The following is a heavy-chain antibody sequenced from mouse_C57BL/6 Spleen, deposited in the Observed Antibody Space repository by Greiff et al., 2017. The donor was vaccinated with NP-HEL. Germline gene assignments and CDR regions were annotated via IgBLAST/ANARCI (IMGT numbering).Heavy chain of an antibody. D-gene: IGHD1-1*01. V-gene: IGHV1-53*01. CDR2: INPSNGGT. J-gene: IGHJ3*01. CDR3: ARATVVARGFAY. CDR1: GYTFTSYW. Sequence: QVQLQQPGTELVKPGASVKLSCKASGYTFTSYWMHWVKQRPGQGLEWIGNINPSNGGTNYNEKFKSKATLTVDKSSRTAYMQLSSLTSADSAVYYCARATVVARGFAYWGQGTLVTVSA.